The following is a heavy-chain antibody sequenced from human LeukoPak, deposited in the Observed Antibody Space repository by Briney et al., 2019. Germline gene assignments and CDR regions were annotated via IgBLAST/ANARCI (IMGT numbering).Heavy chain of an antibody. CDR1: GGSISSGDYY. D-gene: IGHD2-15*01. V-gene: IGHV4-30-4*01. CDR3: ARDFGCSGGSCYSFDY. J-gene: IGHJ4*02. Sequence: PSETLSLTCTVSGGSISSGDYYWSWIRQPPGKGLEWIGYIYYGGSTYYNPSLKSRVTISVDTSKNQFSLKLSSVTAADTAVYYCARDFGCSGGSCYSFDYWGQGTLVTVSS. CDR2: IYYGGST.